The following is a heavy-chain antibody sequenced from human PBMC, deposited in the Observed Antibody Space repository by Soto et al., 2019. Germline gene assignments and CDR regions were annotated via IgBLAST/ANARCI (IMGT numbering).Heavy chain of an antibody. Sequence: RVSCGAAGGTCSNYGVSWVRQATGKGLEWVANIKQDGSEKYYVDSVKGRFTISRDNAKNSLYLQMNSLRAEDTAVYYCAREPGFWSGYHYYYGMDVRGQGTTVTGSS. CDR3: AREPGFWSGYHYYYGMDV. CDR1: GGTCSNYG. V-gene: IGHV3-7*05. CDR2: IKQDGSEK. J-gene: IGHJ6*02. D-gene: IGHD3-3*01.